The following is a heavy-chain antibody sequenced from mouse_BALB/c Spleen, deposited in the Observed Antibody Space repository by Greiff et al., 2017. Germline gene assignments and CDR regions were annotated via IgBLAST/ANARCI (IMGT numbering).Heavy chain of an antibody. CDR1: GFSLTSYG. D-gene: IGHD1-2*01. J-gene: IGHJ3*01. CDR3: ASHITTATRFAY. V-gene: IGHV2-9*02. Sequence: VQLKESGPGLVAPSQSLSITCTVSGFSLTSYGVHWVRQPPGKGLEWLGVIWAGGSTNYNSALMSRLSISKDNSKSQVFLKMNSLQTDDTAMYYCASHITTATRFAYWGQGTLVTVSA. CDR2: IWAGGST.